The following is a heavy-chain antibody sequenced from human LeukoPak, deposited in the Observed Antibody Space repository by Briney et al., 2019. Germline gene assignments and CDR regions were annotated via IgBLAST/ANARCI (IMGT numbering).Heavy chain of an antibody. J-gene: IGHJ6*02. D-gene: IGHD4-17*01. V-gene: IGHV4-34*01. CDR1: GGSFSGYY. CDR3: ARSPTSTDYGDYEAPPEYYYYGMDV. CDR2: INHSGST. Sequence: PSETLSLTCAVYGGSFSGYYWSWIRQPPGKGLEWIGEINHSGSTNYNPSLKSRVTISVDTSKNQFSLKLSSVTAADTAVYYCARSPTSTDYGDYEAPPEYYYYGMDVWGQGTTVTVSS.